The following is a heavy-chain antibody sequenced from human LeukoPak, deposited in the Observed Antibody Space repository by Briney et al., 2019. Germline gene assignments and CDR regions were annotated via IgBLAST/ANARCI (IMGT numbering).Heavy chain of an antibody. CDR3: ARHIGLTTRDFDY. Sequence: GESLKISCKGSGYKFTDYWIAWVRPMPGKGLEWMGMIYPRDSDTRYSPSFQGHVTISADKSIATAYLQWSSLKASDTAMYYCARHIGLTTRDFDYWGQGILVTVSS. CDR2: IYPRDSDT. V-gene: IGHV5-51*01. D-gene: IGHD4/OR15-4a*01. J-gene: IGHJ4*02. CDR1: GYKFTDYW.